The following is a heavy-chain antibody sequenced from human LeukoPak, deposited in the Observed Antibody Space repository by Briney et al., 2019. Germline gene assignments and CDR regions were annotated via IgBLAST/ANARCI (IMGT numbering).Heavy chain of an antibody. Sequence: SETLSLTCTVSGGSLSSYYWSWIRQPPGKGLEWIGYIYYSGSTNYNPSLKSRVTISVDTSKNQFSLKLSSVTAADTAVYYCVVGATSVDYWGQGTLVTVSS. D-gene: IGHD1-26*01. CDR3: VVGATSVDY. CDR2: IYYSGST. J-gene: IGHJ4*02. CDR1: GGSLSSYY. V-gene: IGHV4-59*01.